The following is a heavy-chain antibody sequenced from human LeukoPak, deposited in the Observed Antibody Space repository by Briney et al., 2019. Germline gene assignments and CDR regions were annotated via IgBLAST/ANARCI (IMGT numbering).Heavy chain of an antibody. V-gene: IGHV3-7*04. Sequence: GGSLRLSCAASGITFSRSWMSWVRQAPGKGLEWVAFIKEDGGEIFYVDSVKGRFTISRDNAENFLYLQMNSLRAEDTAVYYCARDRGGRSGLDDWGQGTLVIVSS. CDR1: GITFSRSW. CDR3: ARDRGGRSGLDD. CDR2: IKEDGGEI. D-gene: IGHD2-15*01. J-gene: IGHJ4*02.